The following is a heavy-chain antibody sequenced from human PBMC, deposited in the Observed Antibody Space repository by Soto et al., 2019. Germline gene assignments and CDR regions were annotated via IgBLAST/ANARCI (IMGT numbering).Heavy chain of an antibody. D-gene: IGHD6-6*01. CDR3: ASGGSSLNFDS. CDR1: GVTFRSYW. CDR2: NNRDGSST. Sequence: EVQLVESGGGLVQPGGSLRLSCAASGVTFRSYWMQWVRQAPGKGLVWVSWNNRDGSSTSYADSVKGRFTISRDNAKNTLYLQMNSLRAEDTAVYYCASGGSSLNFDSWGQGTLVTVSS. J-gene: IGHJ4*02. V-gene: IGHV3-74*01.